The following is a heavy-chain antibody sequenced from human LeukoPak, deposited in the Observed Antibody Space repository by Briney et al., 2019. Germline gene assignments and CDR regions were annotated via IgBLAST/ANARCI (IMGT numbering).Heavy chain of an antibody. CDR1: GYSFTSYW. J-gene: IGHJ5*02. CDR3: ARHSDDYGDFGDWFDP. Sequence: GESLQISCKGSGYSFTSYWIGWVRQMPGKGLEWMGIIYPGDSDTRYSPSFQGQVTISADKSISTAYLQWSSLKASDTAMYYCARHSDDYGDFGDWFDPWGQGTLVTVSS. D-gene: IGHD4-17*01. V-gene: IGHV5-51*01. CDR2: IYPGDSDT.